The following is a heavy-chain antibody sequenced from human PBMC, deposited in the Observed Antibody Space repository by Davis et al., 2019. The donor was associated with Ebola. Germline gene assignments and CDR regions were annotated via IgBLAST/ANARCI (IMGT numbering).Heavy chain of an antibody. CDR3: LYGMDV. Sequence: GGSLRLSCDGSGFTFSSYWMSWVRQAPGKGLEWVANIKQDGSEKYYVDSVKGRFTISRDNAKNSLYLQMNSLRAEDTAVYYCLYGMDVWGQGTTVTVSS. CDR1: GFTFSSYW. CDR2: IKQDGSEK. J-gene: IGHJ6*02. V-gene: IGHV3-7*01.